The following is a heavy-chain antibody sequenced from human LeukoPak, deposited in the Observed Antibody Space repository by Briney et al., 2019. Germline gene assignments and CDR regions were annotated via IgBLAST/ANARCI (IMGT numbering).Heavy chain of an antibody. CDR3: ARRDGYCSGGSCYLFDY. CDR2: IYPGDSDT. J-gene: IGHJ4*02. CDR1: GYSFTSYW. Sequence: GESLKISCKGSGYSFTSYWIGWVRQMPGKGLEWRGIIYPGDSDTRYSPSFQGQVTISADKSISTAYLQWSSLKASDTAMYYCARRDGYCSGGSCYLFDYWGQGTLVTVSS. D-gene: IGHD2-15*01. V-gene: IGHV5-51*01.